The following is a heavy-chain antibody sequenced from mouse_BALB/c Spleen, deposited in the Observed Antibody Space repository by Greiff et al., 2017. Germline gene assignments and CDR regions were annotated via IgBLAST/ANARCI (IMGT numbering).Heavy chain of an antibody. CDR3: ARIEDYSAY. CDR2: IWSGGST. CDR1: GFSLTSYG. D-gene: IGHD2-12*01. Sequence: VMLVESGPGLVQPSQSLSITCTVSGFSLTSYGVHWVRQSPGKGLEWLGVIWSGGSTDYNAAFISRLSISKDNSKSQVFFKMNSLQADDTAIYYCARIEDYSAYWGQGTLVTVSA. J-gene: IGHJ3*01. V-gene: IGHV2-4-1*01.